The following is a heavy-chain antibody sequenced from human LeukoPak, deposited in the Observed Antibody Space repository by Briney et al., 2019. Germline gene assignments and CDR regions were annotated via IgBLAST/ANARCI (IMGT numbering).Heavy chain of an antibody. J-gene: IGHJ6*02. CDR3: ARTTLGVADGMDV. D-gene: IGHD2-15*01. CDR1: GYSFTSYW. Sequence: GESLKISCKGSGYSFTSYWIGWVRQMPGRGLEWMGIIYPGDSDTRYSPSFQGQVTISADKSISTAYLQWSSLKASDTAMYYCARTTLGVADGMDVWGQGTTVTVSS. V-gene: IGHV5-51*01. CDR2: IYPGDSDT.